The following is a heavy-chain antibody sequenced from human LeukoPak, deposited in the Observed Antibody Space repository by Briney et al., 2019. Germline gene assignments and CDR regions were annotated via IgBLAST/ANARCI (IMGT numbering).Heavy chain of an antibody. CDR3: AREITAYMSSSWYGFFDY. Sequence: SVKVSCKASGGTFSSYAISWVRQAPGQGLEWMGGIIPIFGTANYAQKSQGRVTITADESTSTAYMELSSLRSEDTAVYYCAREITAYMSSSWYGFFDYWGQGTLVTVSS. J-gene: IGHJ4*02. V-gene: IGHV1-69*13. CDR2: IIPIFGTA. CDR1: GGTFSSYA. D-gene: IGHD6-13*01.